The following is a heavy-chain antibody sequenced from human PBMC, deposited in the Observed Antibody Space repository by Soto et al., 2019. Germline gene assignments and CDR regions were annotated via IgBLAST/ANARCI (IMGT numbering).Heavy chain of an antibody. Sequence: PGGSLRLSCAASGFTFSSYAMHWVRQAPGKGLEWVAVISYDGSNKYYADSVKGRFTISRDNSKNTLYLQMNSLRAEDTAVYYGARTKGFVGYYGMDVWGQGTTVTVSS. V-gene: IGHV3-30-3*01. CDR1: GFTFSSYA. J-gene: IGHJ6*02. CDR2: ISYDGSNK. CDR3: ARTKGFVGYYGMDV. D-gene: IGHD2-21*01.